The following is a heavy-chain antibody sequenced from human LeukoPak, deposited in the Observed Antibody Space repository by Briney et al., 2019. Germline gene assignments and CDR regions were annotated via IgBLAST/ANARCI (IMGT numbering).Heavy chain of an antibody. J-gene: IGHJ4*02. D-gene: IGHD3-22*01. CDR1: GFTLSNYA. Sequence: GGSLRLSCAASGFTLSNYAMHWVRQAPGEGLEWVTNISFDGRNTHYVDSVKGRFTISRDNSKNTLYLQMSSLRPEDTAVYYCTRGPATDYYDTSGHCDYWGQGTLVTVSS. CDR2: ISFDGRNT. V-gene: IGHV3-30*04. CDR3: TRGPATDYYDTSGHCDY.